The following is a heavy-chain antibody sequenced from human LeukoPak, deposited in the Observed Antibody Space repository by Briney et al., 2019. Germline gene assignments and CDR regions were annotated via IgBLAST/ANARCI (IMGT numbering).Heavy chain of an antibody. CDR3: AREEDYGSGRSYYYGMDV. V-gene: IGHV3-7*01. Sequence: PGGSLRLSCAASGFTFSSYWVSWVRQAPGKGLEWVANIKQDGSEKYYVDSVKGRFTISRDNAKNSLYLQMNSLRAEDTAVYYCAREEDYGSGRSYYYGMDVWGQGTTVTVSS. D-gene: IGHD3-10*01. J-gene: IGHJ6*02. CDR2: IKQDGSEK. CDR1: GFTFSSYW.